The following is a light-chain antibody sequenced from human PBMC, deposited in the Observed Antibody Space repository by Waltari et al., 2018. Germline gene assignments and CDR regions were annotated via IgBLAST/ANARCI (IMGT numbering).Light chain of an antibody. Sequence: DIQLTQSPSFLSISVGDRVTITCRASQDISSHLAWYQQKPGKAPRLLVYGASTLHSGVPSRFSGTGSGTEFTLTINNLQPEDFATYYCQQLIRFPTFTFGQGTKLQIE. J-gene: IGKJ2*01. V-gene: IGKV1-9*01. CDR3: QQLIRFPTFT. CDR1: QDISSH. CDR2: GAS.